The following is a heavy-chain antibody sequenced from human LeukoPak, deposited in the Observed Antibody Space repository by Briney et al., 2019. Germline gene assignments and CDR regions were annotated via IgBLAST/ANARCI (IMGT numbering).Heavy chain of an antibody. V-gene: IGHV3-30*02. CDR1: GFTFSSYG. Sequence: PGGSLRLSCAASGFTFSSYGMHWVRQAPGKGLQWVAIIRYDGSNKFYADSVRGRFTISRDNSKNTLYLQMNSLRPEDTSVYFCAKEKEQKQIWSYDAFDMWGQGTMVTVSS. CDR2: IRYDGSNK. CDR3: AKEKEQKQIWSYDAFDM. D-gene: IGHD5-18*01. J-gene: IGHJ3*02.